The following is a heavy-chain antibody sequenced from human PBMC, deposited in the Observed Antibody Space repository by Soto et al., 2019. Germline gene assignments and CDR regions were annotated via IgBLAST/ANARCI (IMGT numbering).Heavy chain of an antibody. CDR2: ISGSGGST. V-gene: IGHV3-23*01. CDR3: AKGRGYSSSSDPDN. D-gene: IGHD6-6*01. J-gene: IGHJ4*02. Sequence: GGSLRLSCAASGFTFSGYAMSWVRQAPGKGLGWVSAISGSGGSTYYADSVKGRFTISRDNSKNTLYLQMNSLRAEDTAVYYCAKGRGYSSSSDPDNWGQGTLVTVSS. CDR1: GFTFSGYA.